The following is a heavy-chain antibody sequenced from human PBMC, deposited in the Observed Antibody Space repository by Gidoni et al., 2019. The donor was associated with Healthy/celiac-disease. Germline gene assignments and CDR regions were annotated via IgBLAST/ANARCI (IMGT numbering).Heavy chain of an antibody. J-gene: IGHJ4*02. V-gene: IGHV4-34*01. D-gene: IGHD3-9*01. CDR3: ARLTGFAEYYFDY. Sequence: QVQLQQWGAGLLKPSETLSLTCAVYGGSFRGYYWSWSRQPPGKGLEWIGEINHSGSTNYNPSLKSRVTISVDTSKNQFSLKLSSVTAADTAVYYCARLTGFAEYYFDYWGQGTLVTVSS. CDR2: INHSGST. CDR1: GGSFRGYY.